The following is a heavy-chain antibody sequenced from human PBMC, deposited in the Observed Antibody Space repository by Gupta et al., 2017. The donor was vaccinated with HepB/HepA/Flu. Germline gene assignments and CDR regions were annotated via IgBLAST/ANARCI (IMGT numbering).Heavy chain of an antibody. V-gene: IGHV1-2*02. Sequence: QVQLVQSGPDGKKPGASVRVSCKASGYTFTSYYMHWVRQAPGQGLEWLGWINPNRGDTKYAQKFQGRITMTRDASMNTAYMELRRLNSDDTAVYYCARFSSRYYFFDQWGQGTLVTVSP. D-gene: IGHD6-19*01. CDR1: GYTFTSYY. J-gene: IGHJ4*02. CDR3: ARFSSRYYFFDQ. CDR2: INPNRGDT.